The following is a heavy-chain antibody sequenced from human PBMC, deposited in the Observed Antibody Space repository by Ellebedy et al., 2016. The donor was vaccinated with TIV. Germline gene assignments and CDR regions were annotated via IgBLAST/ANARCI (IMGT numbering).Heavy chain of an antibody. D-gene: IGHD3-9*01. J-gene: IGHJ6*02. V-gene: IGHV3-23*01. CDR2: LSGSGGTT. Sequence: GGSLRLSXAASGFTFSSYAMSWVRQAAGKGLEWVSVLSGSGGTTYYADSVKGRFTISRDNSKNTVYLQMNSLRAEDTAVYYCAKVQGNILTGYFDPPFYYYAMDVWGQGTTVTVSS. CDR1: GFTFSSYA. CDR3: AKVQGNILTGYFDPPFYYYAMDV.